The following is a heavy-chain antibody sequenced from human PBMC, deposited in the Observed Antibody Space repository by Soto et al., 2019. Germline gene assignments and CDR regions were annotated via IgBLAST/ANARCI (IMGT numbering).Heavy chain of an antibody. V-gene: IGHV3-30-3*01. CDR1: GFTFSSYA. CDR2: ISYDGSNK. Sequence: GGSLRLSCAASGFTFSSYAMHWVRQAPGKGLEWVAVISYDGSNKYYADSVKGRFTISRDNSKNTLYLQMNSLRAEDTAVYYCARERVAGCRPPDYWGQGTLVTVSS. J-gene: IGHJ4*02. D-gene: IGHD6-19*01. CDR3: ARERVAGCRPPDY.